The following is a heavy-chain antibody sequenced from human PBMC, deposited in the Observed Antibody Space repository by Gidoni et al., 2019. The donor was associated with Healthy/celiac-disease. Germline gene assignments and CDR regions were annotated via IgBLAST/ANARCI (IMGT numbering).Heavy chain of an antibody. J-gene: IGHJ6*02. CDR2: ISYDGINK. CDR3: AKEGSSWYPNFLYYYYYGMDV. D-gene: IGHD6-13*01. Sequence: QVQLVESGGGVVQPGRSLRLSCAASGFTFSSYGMHWVRQAPGKGLEWVAVISYDGINKYYADSVKGRFTISRDNSKNTLYLQMNSLRAEDTAVYYCAKEGSSWYPNFLYYYYYGMDVWGQGTTVTVSS. CDR1: GFTFSSYG. V-gene: IGHV3-30*18.